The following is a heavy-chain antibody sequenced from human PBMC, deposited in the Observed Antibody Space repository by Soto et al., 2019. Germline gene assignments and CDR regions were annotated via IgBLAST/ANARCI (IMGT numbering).Heavy chain of an antibody. J-gene: IGHJ4*02. CDR3: ASLVPAALLY. CDR2: IHHSGST. V-gene: IGHV4-4*02. D-gene: IGHD2-2*01. Sequence: QVQLQESGPGLVKPSGTLSLTCAVSGGSITSNNWWTWVRQPPGKGLEWIGEIHHSGSTNYNPSLKSRVTISPDKSKNLFSLKLTSVTAADTAVYYCASLVPAALLYWGQGTLVTISS. CDR1: GGSITSNNW.